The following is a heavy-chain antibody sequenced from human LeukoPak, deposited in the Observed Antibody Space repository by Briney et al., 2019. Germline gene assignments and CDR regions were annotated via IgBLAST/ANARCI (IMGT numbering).Heavy chain of an antibody. J-gene: IGHJ4*02. D-gene: IGHD3-22*01. CDR2: ITPTTRYI. CDR3: ARLRRTSDSSGYYYYYDY. V-gene: IGHV3-21*01. CDR1: RLVFSSFS. Sequence: PGVSLTPSCAASRLVFSSFSFNWLRQAPGKGLEWGSSITPTTRYIYYADSVRGRFTISRENAKNSLYLQMNSLRAEDTAVYYCARLRRTSDSSGYYYYYDYWGQGTLVTVSS.